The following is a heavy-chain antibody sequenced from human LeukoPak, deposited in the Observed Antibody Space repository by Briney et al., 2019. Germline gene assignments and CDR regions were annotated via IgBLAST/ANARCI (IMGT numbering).Heavy chain of an antibody. D-gene: IGHD3-9*01. CDR1: GFTFNDYA. Sequence: GGSLRLSCAASGFTFNDYAMHWVRQVPGKGLEWVSLISGDGGSTYYADSVKSRFTISRDNSKNSLYLQMNSLRTEDTALYYCAVIPYYDILTGYYSSFDHWGQGTLVTVSS. V-gene: IGHV3-43*02. J-gene: IGHJ4*02. CDR2: ISGDGGST. CDR3: AVIPYYDILTGYYSSFDH.